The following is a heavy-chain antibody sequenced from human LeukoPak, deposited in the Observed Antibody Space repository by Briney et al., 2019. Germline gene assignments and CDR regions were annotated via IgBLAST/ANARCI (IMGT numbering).Heavy chain of an antibody. Sequence: SETLSLTCAVYGGSFSGYYWSWIRQPPGKGLEWIGEINHSGSTNYNPSPKSRVTISVDTSKNQFSLKLSSVTAADTAVYYCAIPACSSTSCPRSNYYYYMDVWGKGTTVTVSS. D-gene: IGHD2-2*01. V-gene: IGHV4-34*01. CDR1: GGSFSGYY. CDR2: INHSGST. CDR3: AIPACSSTSCPRSNYYYYMDV. J-gene: IGHJ6*03.